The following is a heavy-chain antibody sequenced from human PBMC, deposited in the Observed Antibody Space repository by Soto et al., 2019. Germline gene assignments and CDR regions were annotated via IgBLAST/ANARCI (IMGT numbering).Heavy chain of an antibody. V-gene: IGHV4-59*12. CDR1: GGSISSYY. D-gene: IGHD3-3*01. CDR2: IYYSGST. CDR3: AVLDFYYYGMDV. J-gene: IGHJ6*02. Sequence: SETLSLTCTVSGGSISSYYWSWIRQPPGKGLEWIGYIYYSGSTNYNPSLKSRVTISVDTSKNQFSLKLSSVTAAYTAVYYCAVLDFYYYGMDVWGQATTVTVSS.